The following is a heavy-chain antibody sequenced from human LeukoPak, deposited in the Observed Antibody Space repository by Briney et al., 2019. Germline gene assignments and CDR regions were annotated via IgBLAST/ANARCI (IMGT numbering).Heavy chain of an antibody. CDR2: IYYSGST. D-gene: IGHD4/OR15-4a*01. CDR3: GRHQTMYYGMGV. CDR1: GGSISSGGYY. J-gene: IGHJ6*02. V-gene: IGHV4-31*09. Sequence: PSETLSLTCTVSGGSISSGGYYWSWIRQHPGRGLEWIGYIYYSGSTYYNPSLKSRVTISVDNSKNQFSLKLSSVTAADTAMYYCGRHQTMYYGMGVWGQGTAVTVSS.